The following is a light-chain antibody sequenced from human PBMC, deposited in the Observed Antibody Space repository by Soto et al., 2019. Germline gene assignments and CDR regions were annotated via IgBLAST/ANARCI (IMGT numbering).Light chain of an antibody. J-gene: IGKJ1*01. CDR2: GAS. CDR1: ESVSNN. CDR3: QQYNKWPRT. V-gene: IGKV3-15*01. Sequence: EIVMTQSPATLSVSPGERATLSCRASESVSNNLAWYQQKPGQAPRLLIFGASTRATGIPARFSCRGSGTEFTLTISNLQSEDFALYYCQQYNKWPRTFGQGTKVDIK.